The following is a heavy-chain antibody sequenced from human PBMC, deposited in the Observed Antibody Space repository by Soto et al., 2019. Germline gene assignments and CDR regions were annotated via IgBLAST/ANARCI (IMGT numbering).Heavy chain of an antibody. CDR3: ARSPQYYTPGSSPFDY. CDR2: IYDSGTT. J-gene: IGHJ4*03. CDR1: SYVIEGGRY. V-gene: IGHV4-38-2*01. Sequence: SETLSLTCVVSSYVIEGGRYWGWFRQPPGKGLEWVGSIYDSGTTYYNPSLRSRVTISADTSKNQLSLSLTSVTAADTAVYYCARSPQYYTPGSSPFDYWGPRTMVTVSS. D-gene: IGHD3-3*01.